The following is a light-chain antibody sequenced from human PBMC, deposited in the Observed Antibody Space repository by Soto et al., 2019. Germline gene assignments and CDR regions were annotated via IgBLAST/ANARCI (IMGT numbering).Light chain of an antibody. V-gene: IGKV3-20*01. CDR2: RAS. CDR3: QPYGSSGT. J-gene: IGKJ1*01. CDR1: QSVNDNY. Sequence: EIVLTQSPGTLSLSPGERATLSWRASQSVNDNYVAWYQQKPGQAPRLLIFRASNKATGIPDRFSGSGSGTEFPLTISSMTSEDFAVYYCQPYGSSGTFGQGTKVDNK.